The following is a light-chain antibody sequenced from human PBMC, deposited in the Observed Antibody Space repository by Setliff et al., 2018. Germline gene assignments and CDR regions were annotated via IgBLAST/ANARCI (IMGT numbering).Light chain of an antibody. V-gene: IGLV2-14*03. Sequence: QSVLTQPASVSGSPGQSITISCSGTGRDVGSYDLVSWYQQHPGKAPKLIIYAVSDRPSGVSHRFSGSKSGNTAYLTISGLRTEDEADYYCNAHSADTTYVFGSGTKVTVL. CDR3: NAHSADTTYV. J-gene: IGLJ1*01. CDR2: AVS. CDR1: GRDVGSYDL.